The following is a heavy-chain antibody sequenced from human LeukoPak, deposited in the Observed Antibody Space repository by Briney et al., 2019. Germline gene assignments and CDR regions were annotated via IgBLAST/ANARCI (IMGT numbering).Heavy chain of an antibody. CDR2: INPNSGGT. D-gene: IGHD2-21*02. CDR3: ARKSPYCGGDCYSDY. CDR1: GYTFTGYY. J-gene: IGHJ4*02. Sequence: ASVKVSYKASGYTFTGYYMHWVRRAPGQGLEWMGWINPNSGGTNYAQKFQGRVTMTRDTSISTAYMELSRLKSDDTAVYYCARKSPYCGGDCYSDYWGQGTLVTVSS. V-gene: IGHV1-2*02.